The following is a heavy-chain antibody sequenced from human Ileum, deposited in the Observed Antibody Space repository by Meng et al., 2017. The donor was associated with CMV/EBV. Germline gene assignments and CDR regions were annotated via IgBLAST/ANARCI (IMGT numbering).Heavy chain of an antibody. CDR3: VVCSVGTCSDSFDF. J-gene: IGHJ4*02. CDR2: IRPRYRRT. CDR1: GYTFDDNY. V-gene: IGHV1-2*02. D-gene: IGHD3/OR15-3a*01. Sequence: KASGYTFDDNYIRWVRQSPGQGLEWVGSIRPRYRRTDLAEKFQDRVTVTSDTSITTAYMEVASLTSDDSALYYCVVCSVGTCSDSFDFWGQGTLVTVSS.